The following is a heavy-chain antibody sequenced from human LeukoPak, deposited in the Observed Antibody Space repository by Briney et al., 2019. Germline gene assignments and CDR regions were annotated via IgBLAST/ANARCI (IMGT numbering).Heavy chain of an antibody. CDR3: ARKGGYSSSSGGWFDP. J-gene: IGHJ5*02. Sequence: SSETLSLTCTVSGGSISSNSYFWGWIRQPPGKGLEWIGSAFYSGSTYQNPSLKSRLTISVDTSKNQFSLKLSSVTAADTAVYYCARKGGYSSSSGGWFDPWGQGTLVTVSS. CDR2: AFYSGST. V-gene: IGHV4-39*07. D-gene: IGHD6-6*01. CDR1: GGSISSNSYF.